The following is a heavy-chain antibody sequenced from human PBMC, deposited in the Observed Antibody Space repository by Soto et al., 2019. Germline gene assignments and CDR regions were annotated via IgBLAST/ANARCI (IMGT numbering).Heavy chain of an antibody. Sequence: QVQLVESGGGVVQPGRSLRLSCAASGFTFSSYGMHWVRQAPGKGLEGVAVIWYDGSNKYYADSVKGRFTISRDNSKNTLYLQMNSLTAADTAVYYCARGRGEAADYFDFWGQGTLVTVSS. CDR3: ARGRGEAADYFDF. CDR2: IWYDGSNK. J-gene: IGHJ4*02. V-gene: IGHV3-33*01. CDR1: GFTFSSYG. D-gene: IGHD2-15*01.